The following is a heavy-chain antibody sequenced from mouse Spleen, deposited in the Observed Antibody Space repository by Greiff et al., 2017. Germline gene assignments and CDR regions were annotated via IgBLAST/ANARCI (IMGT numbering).Heavy chain of an antibody. Sequence: EVQLQQSGPGLVKPSQSLSLTCSVTGYSITSGYYWNWIRQFPGNKLEWMGYISYDGSNNYNPSLKNRISITRDTSKNQFFLKLNSVTTEDTATYYCAREERGAWFAYWGQGTLVTVSA. CDR1: GYSITSGYY. V-gene: IGHV3-6*01. J-gene: IGHJ3*01. CDR2: ISYDGSN. CDR3: AREERGAWFAY.